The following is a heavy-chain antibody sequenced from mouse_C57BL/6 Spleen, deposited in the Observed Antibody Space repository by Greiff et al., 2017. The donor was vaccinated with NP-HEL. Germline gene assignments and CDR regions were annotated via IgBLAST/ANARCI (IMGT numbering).Heavy chain of an antibody. CDR1: GFTFSSYA. V-gene: IGHV5-9-1*02. CDR3: TRGDGDYYAMDY. J-gene: IGHJ4*01. D-gene: IGHD2-13*01. CDR2: ISSGGDYI. Sequence: EVKLVESGEGLVKPGGSLKLSCAASGFTFSSYAMAWVRQTPEKRLEWVAYISSGGDYIYYADTVKGRFTISRDNAKNTLYLQMSSLKSEDTAMYYCTRGDGDYYAMDYWGQGTSVTVSS.